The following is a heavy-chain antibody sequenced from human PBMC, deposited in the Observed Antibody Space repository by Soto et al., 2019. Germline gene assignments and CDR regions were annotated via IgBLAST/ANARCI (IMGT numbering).Heavy chain of an antibody. J-gene: IGHJ4*02. Sequence: GGSLRLSCAASGFTFSSYSMNWVRQAPGKGLEWVSSISSSSSYIYYADSVKGRFTISRDNAKNSLYLQMNSLRAEDTAVYYCASVNVVVVAATRGTDYWGQGTLVTVSS. CDR1: GFTFSSYS. V-gene: IGHV3-21*01. CDR2: ISSSSSYI. CDR3: ASVNVVVVAATRGTDY. D-gene: IGHD2-15*01.